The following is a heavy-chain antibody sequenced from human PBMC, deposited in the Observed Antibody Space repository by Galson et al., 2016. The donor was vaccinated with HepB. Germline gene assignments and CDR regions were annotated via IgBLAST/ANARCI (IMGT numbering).Heavy chain of an antibody. CDR2: ISSNSLYI. CDR1: GFTFSNFN. V-gene: IGHV3-21*01. Sequence: SLRLSCAASGFTFSNFNMNWVRQAPGKGLEWVSSISSNSLYIYYADSVKGRFAISRDNAKNSLYLKMNSLRAEDTAVYYCARSINGFWSGYYTSHSHYYMDIWGKGTTVTVSS. CDR3: ARSINGFWSGYYTSHSHYYMDI. J-gene: IGHJ6*03. D-gene: IGHD3-3*01.